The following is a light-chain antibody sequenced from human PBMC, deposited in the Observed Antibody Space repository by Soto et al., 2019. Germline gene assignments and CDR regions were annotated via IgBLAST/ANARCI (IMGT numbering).Light chain of an antibody. CDR3: QQFYDLPIA. J-gene: IGKJ5*01. CDR1: QDINDV. V-gene: IGKV1-33*01. Sequence: DVQMSQSPSALSASVGDRVTITCQASQDINDVLNWYQQQPGKAPKVLIYDASKLQTGVPSRFSGRGSGQDFTFTISSLQPDDSGTYYCQQFYDLPIAFGQGTRLE. CDR2: DAS.